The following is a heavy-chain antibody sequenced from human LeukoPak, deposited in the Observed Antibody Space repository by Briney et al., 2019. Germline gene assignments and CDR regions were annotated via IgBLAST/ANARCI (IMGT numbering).Heavy chain of an antibody. D-gene: IGHD3-9*01. J-gene: IGHJ5*02. CDR2: IIPIFGTA. CDR1: GGTFSSYA. Sequence: SVKVSCKASGGTFSSYAISWVRQAPGPGLEWMGGIIPIFGTANYAQKFQGRVTITADKSTSTAYMELSSLRSEDTAVYYCARVLGFNVILTGYTYGWFDPWGQGTLVTVSS. CDR3: ARVLGFNVILTGYTYGWFDP. V-gene: IGHV1-69*06.